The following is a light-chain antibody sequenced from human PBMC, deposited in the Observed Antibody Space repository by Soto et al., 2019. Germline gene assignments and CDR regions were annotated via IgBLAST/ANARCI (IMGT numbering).Light chain of an antibody. Sequence: QSVLTQPVSVSGSPGQSITISCTGTSSDVGSYNLVSWYQQHPGKAPKLMIYEANKRPSGVSNRFSGSKSGNTASLTISGLQPEDEAEYHCSSYAGYSTSVVFGGGTQLTVL. CDR3: SSYAGYSTSVV. CDR1: SSDVGSYNL. J-gene: IGLJ2*01. CDR2: EAN. V-gene: IGLV2-23*01.